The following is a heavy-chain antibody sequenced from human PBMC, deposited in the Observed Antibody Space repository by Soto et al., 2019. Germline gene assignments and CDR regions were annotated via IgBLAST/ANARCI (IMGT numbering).Heavy chain of an antibody. CDR1: GGTFSSYA. CDR2: IIPIFGTA. V-gene: IGHV1-69*12. Sequence: QVQLVQSGAEVKKPGSSVKVSCKASGGTFSSYAISWVRQAPGQGLEWMGGIIPIFGTANYAQKFQGRVTITADESTRTASMELSSLRSEDTAVYYCATTPPVGGSYYYGMDVWGQGTTVTVSS. J-gene: IGHJ6*02. CDR3: ATTPPVGGSYYYGMDV. D-gene: IGHD1-26*01.